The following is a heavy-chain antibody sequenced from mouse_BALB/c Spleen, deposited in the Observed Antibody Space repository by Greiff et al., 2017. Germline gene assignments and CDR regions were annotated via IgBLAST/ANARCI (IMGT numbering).Heavy chain of an antibody. J-gene: IGHJ2*01. V-gene: IGHV5-4*02. CDR3: ARGKLGLFDY. CDR1: GFTFSDYY. CDR2: ISDGGSYT. D-gene: IGHD4-1*01. Sequence: EVMLVESGGGLVKPGGSLKLSCAASGFTFSDYYMYWVRQTPEKRLEWVATISDGGSYTYYPDSVKGRFTISRDNAKNNLYLQMSSLKSEDTAMYYCARGKLGLFDYWGQGTTLTVSS.